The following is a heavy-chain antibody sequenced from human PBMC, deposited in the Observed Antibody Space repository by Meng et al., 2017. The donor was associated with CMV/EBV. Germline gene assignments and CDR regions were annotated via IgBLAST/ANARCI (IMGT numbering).Heavy chain of an antibody. CDR1: EFTFSSYT. J-gene: IGHJ3*02. Sequence: GESLKISCAASEFTFSSYTMSWVRQAPGKGLEWVSSITPNSSYILYADSMKSRVTISRDNAKDSLYLQMNSLRAEDTAVYYCARIGLYPGRMYQLNAFDIWGQGTMVTVSS. CDR2: ITPNSSYI. CDR3: ARIGLYPGRMYQLNAFDI. D-gene: IGHD2-2*01. V-gene: IGHV3-21*06.